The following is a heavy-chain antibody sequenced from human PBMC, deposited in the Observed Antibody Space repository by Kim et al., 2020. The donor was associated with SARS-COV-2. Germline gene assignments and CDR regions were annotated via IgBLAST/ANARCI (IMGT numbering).Heavy chain of an antibody. V-gene: IGHV3-21*01. CDR2: ISSNSRYI. J-gene: IGHJ3*02. CDR1: GFSFSSYG. CDR3: AKASDAFDI. Sequence: GGSLRLSCAASGFSFSSYGMNWVRQAPGKGLEWVSSISSNSRYIYYADSVKGRFSISRDNAKRALYLQMNSLRAEDTAVYYCAKASDAFDIWGQGTMVT.